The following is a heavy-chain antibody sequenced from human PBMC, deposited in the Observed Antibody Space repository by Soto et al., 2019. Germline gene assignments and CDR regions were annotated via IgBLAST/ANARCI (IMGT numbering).Heavy chain of an antibody. V-gene: IGHV3-74*01. J-gene: IGHJ3*02. CDR1: GFTFSSYW. D-gene: IGHD3-22*01. CDR2: INSDGSST. Sequence: GGSLRLSCAASGFTFSSYWMHWVRQAPGKGLVWVSRINSDGSSTSYADSVKGRFTISRDNAKNTLYLQMNSLRAEDTAVYYCARDPEVQPNYYDSSGPFDIWGQRTMVTVSS. CDR3: ARDPEVQPNYYDSSGPFDI.